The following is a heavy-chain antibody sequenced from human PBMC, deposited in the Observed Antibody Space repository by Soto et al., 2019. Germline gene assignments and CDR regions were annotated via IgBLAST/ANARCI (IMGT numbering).Heavy chain of an antibody. V-gene: IGHV4-34*01. CDR3: ARGPRGSGYARFDP. J-gene: IGHJ5*02. D-gene: IGHD5-12*01. CDR1: GGSFSGYY. CDR2: INHSGST. Sequence: SETLSLTCAVYGGSFSGYYWSWIRQPPGKGLEWIGEINHSGSTNYNPSLKSRVTISVDTSKNQFSLKLSSVTAADTAVYYCARGPRGSGYARFDPWGQGTLVTVSS.